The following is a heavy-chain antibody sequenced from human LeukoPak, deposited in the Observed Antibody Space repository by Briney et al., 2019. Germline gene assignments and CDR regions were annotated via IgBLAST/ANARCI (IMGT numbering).Heavy chain of an antibody. CDR3: AKDGLYYDFWSGYPYYFDY. J-gene: IGHJ4*02. D-gene: IGHD3-3*01. Sequence: GGSLRLSCAASGFTFSSYGMHWVRQAPGKGLEWVAFIRYDGSNKYYADSVKGRFTISRDNSKNTLYLQMNSLRAEDTAVYYCAKDGLYYDFWSGYPYYFDYWGQGTLVTVSS. CDR2: IRYDGSNK. V-gene: IGHV3-30*02. CDR1: GFTFSSYG.